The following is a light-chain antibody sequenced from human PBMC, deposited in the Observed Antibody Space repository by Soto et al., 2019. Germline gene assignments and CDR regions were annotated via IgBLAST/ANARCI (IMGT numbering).Light chain of an antibody. V-gene: IGKV1-39*01. Sequence: DIHMTPSPSSLSASVGDRVTITCRASQSISNYSNWYQQKPGKAPNLLIYIASNLHSGVPSRFSGSGSGTDVTLTNSSLQPEDWATYYCQQSYSTPYTWGQRTKLDIK. CDR1: QSISNY. J-gene: IGKJ2*01. CDR3: QQSYSTPYT. CDR2: IAS.